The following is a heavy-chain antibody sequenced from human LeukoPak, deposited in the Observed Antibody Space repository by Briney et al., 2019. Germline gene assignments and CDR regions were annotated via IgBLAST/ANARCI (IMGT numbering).Heavy chain of an antibody. V-gene: IGHV1-2*02. CDR2: INPNSGGT. Sequence: ASVKVSCKASGCTFTGYYMHWVRQAPGQGLEWMGWINPNSGGTNYAQKFQGRVTMTSDTSISTAYMELSRLRSDDTAVYYCARAGNYDFWRKPFDYWGQGALVTVSS. J-gene: IGHJ4*02. CDR1: GCTFTGYY. D-gene: IGHD3-3*01. CDR3: ARAGNYDFWRKPFDY.